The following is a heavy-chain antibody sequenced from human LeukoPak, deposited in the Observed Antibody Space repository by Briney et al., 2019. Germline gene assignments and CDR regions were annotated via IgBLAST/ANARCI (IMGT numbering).Heavy chain of an antibody. CDR3: AKDLIHMDV. CDR2: TNWNGASV. CDR1: GFTFDDYA. J-gene: IGHJ6*03. V-gene: IGHV3-9*01. Sequence: GGSLRLSCAASGFTFDDYAMHWVRQAPGKGLEWVSGTNWNGASVGYADSVKGRFTISRDNAKNTLYLQMNSLRAEDTAVYYCAKDLIHMDVWGKGTTVTVSS.